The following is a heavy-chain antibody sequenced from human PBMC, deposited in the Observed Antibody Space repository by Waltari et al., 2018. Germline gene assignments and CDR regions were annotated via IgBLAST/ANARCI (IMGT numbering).Heavy chain of an antibody. V-gene: IGHV1-69*14. CDR1: GGTFSSYA. D-gene: IGHD6-6*01. CDR2: IIPIFGTA. CDR3: ARVDSSSSPRLYYYMDV. J-gene: IGHJ6*03. Sequence: VQLVQSGAEVKKPGSSVKVSCKASGGTFSSYAISWVRQAPGQGLGWMGGIIPIFGTANYAQKFQGRVTITADKSTSTAYMELSSLRSEDTAVYYCARVDSSSSPRLYYYMDVWGKGTTVTVSS.